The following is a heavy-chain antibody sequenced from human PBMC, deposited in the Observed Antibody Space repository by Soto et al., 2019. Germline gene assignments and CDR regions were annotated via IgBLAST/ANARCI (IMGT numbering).Heavy chain of an antibody. CDR2: ISGSGGSP. CDR3: AKARCSTTNCYVLDY. V-gene: IGHV3-23*01. D-gene: IGHD2-2*01. J-gene: IGHJ4*02. Sequence: EVQLLESGGDLVQPGGSLRLSCAASGFTFSTYTMSWVRQAPGKGLEWVSAISGSGGSPSYADSVQGRFTISRDNPKNTLYLQMNSLRVEDTAMYYCAKARCSTTNCYVLDYWGQGTLVTVSS. CDR1: GFTFSTYT.